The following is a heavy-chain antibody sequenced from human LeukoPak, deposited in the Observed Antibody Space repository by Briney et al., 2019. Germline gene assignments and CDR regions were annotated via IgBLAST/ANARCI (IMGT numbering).Heavy chain of an antibody. V-gene: IGHV3-21*01. CDR3: AKGVDFGVVIGYYYGMDV. Sequence: GGSLRLSCAASGFTFSSYSMHWVRQAPGKGLEWVSSISSTSSYIYYADSVKGRFTISRDNAKNSLYLQMNSLTAEDTAVYFCAKGVDFGVVIGYYYGMDVWGQGTTVTVSS. D-gene: IGHD3-3*01. J-gene: IGHJ6*02. CDR2: ISSTSSYI. CDR1: GFTFSSYS.